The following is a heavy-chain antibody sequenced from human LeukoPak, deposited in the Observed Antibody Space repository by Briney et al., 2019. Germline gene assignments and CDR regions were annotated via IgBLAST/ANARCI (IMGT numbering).Heavy chain of an antibody. D-gene: IGHD1-26*01. CDR1: GFTFSDYY. CDR3: ARESLVGAAPLWYFDL. Sequence: GGSLRLSCAASGFTFSDYYMSWIRQAPGKGLEWVSYISSSGSTIYYADSVKGRFTISRDNAKNSLYLQMNSLRAEDTAVYYCARESLVGAAPLWYFDLWGRGTLVTVSS. CDR2: ISSSGSTI. V-gene: IGHV3-11*01. J-gene: IGHJ2*01.